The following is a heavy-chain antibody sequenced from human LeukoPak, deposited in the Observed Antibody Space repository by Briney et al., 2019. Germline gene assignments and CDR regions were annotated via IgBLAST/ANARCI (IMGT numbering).Heavy chain of an antibody. CDR2: IYYSGST. CDR1: GSSISSGGYY. Sequence: SQTLSLTCTVSGSSISSGGYYWSWIRQHPGKGLEWIGYIYYSGSTYYNPSLKSRVTISVDTSKNQFSLKLSSVTAADTAVYYCARDGPLSYFDYWGQGTLVTVSS. V-gene: IGHV4-31*03. CDR3: ARDGPLSYFDY. J-gene: IGHJ4*02.